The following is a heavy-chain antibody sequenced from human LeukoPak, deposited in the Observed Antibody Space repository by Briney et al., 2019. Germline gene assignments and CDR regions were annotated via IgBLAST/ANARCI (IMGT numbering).Heavy chain of an antibody. V-gene: IGHV4-59*01. D-gene: IGHD3-22*01. CDR3: AREYYDSSGLDY. CDR2: VYCSGST. Sequence: PSQTLSLTCTVSGGSISSYYWSWIRQPPGKGLEWVGYVYCSGSTNYNPSHKSRVTMSVDTSKNQFSLKLNSVTAAGTAVYYCAREYYDSSGLDYWGEGALGTVSS. J-gene: IGHJ4*02. CDR1: GGSISSYY.